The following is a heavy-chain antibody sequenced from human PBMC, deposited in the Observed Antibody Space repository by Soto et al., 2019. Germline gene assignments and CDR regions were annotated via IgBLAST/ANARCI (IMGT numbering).Heavy chain of an antibody. D-gene: IGHD2-8*01. Sequence: ETLHITCTVSGGSISSYYWNWIRQPPGKGLERIVYSYYSGSSNYSPSLKTRVTISVDTSKPQFSLKLSSLTAADTAVYFCARDRMANWVDPWGQGTLATVSS. V-gene: IGHV4-59*01. CDR1: GGSISSYY. CDR2: SYYSGSS. J-gene: IGHJ5*02. CDR3: ARDRMANWVDP.